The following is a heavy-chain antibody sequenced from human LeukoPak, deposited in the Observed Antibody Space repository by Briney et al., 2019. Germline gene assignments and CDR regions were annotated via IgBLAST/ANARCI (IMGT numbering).Heavy chain of an antibody. CDR3: AKDPGIAARRGEA. CDR2: ISWNSGSI. D-gene: IGHD6-6*01. CDR1: GFTFDDYA. V-gene: IGHV3-9*01. Sequence: GRSLRLSCAASGFTFDDYAMHWVRQAPGKGLEWVSGISWNSGSIGYADSVKGRLTISRDNAKNSLYLQMNSLRAEDTALYYCAKDPGIAARRGEAWGQGTLVTVSS. J-gene: IGHJ4*02.